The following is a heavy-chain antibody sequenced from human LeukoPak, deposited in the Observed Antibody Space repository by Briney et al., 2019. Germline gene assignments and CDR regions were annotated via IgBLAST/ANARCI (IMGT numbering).Heavy chain of an antibody. J-gene: IGHJ4*02. CDR1: GFTFSSYP. V-gene: IGHV3-30*04. Sequence: GGSLRLSCAASGFTFSSYPLHWVRQAPGKGLEWVAVIPYDGSNTYYADSVKGRFTISRDKSKHTLYLQMSSLRLEDTAVYYCARGQSSGWYQDPFDYWGQGTLVTVSS. CDR2: IPYDGSNT. D-gene: IGHD6-19*01. CDR3: ARGQSSGWYQDPFDY.